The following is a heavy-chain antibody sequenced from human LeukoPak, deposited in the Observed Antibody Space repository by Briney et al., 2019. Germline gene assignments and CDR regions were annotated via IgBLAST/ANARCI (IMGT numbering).Heavy chain of an antibody. J-gene: IGHJ4*02. CDR1: GDSASSSSSA. D-gene: IGHD6-6*01. CDR2: TYYRSKWVH. CDR3: ARNLRPDFDY. V-gene: IGHV6-1*01. Sequence: SQTLSLTCAISGDSASSSSSAWSWIRQSPSKGLEWLGRTYYRSKWVHDYAVSVRSRITINPDTSKNQFSLQLNSVTPEDTAIYYCARNLRPDFDYWGQGTLVTVSS.